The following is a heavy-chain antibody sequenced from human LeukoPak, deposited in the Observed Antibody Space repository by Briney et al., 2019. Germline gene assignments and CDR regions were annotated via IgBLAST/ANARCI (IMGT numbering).Heavy chain of an antibody. Sequence: PSETLSLTCTVSGGSISSYYWSWIRQPPGKGLEWIGYIYYSGSTNYNPSLKSRVTISVDTSKNQFSLKLSSVTAADTAVYYCAVCSSAYYYYGMDVWGKGTTVTVSS. V-gene: IGHV4-59*01. CDR2: IYYSGST. CDR1: GGSISSYY. D-gene: IGHD2-2*01. CDR3: AVCSSAYYYYGMDV. J-gene: IGHJ6*04.